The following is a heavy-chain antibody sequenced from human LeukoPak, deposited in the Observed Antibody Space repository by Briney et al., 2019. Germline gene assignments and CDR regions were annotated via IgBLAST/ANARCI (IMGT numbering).Heavy chain of an antibody. V-gene: IGHV4-39*01. CDR1: GGSISSSSYY. D-gene: IGHD3-10*01. J-gene: IGHJ4*02. Sequence: SETLSLTCTVSGGSISSSSYYWGWIRQPPGKGLEWIGSIYYSGSTYYNPSLKSRVTISVDTSKNQFSLKLSSVTAADTAVYYCAGTGLNYYGSGSPDYWGQGTLVTVSS. CDR2: IYYSGST. CDR3: AGTGLNYYGSGSPDY.